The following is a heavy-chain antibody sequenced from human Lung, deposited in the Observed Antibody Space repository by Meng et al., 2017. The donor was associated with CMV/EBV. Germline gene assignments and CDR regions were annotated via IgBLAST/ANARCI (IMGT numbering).Heavy chain of an antibody. CDR3: ARGKAGNSGSGYFDL. CDR1: GDAFSYT. V-gene: IGHV1-69*02. D-gene: IGHD4-23*01. Sequence: SXXVSXKAPGDAFSYTINWVRQAPGQGLEWMGKIIPVLTMPIYAQKFQGRVTFTADRSTSTVYMDLSSLRSEDTAVYYCARGKAGNSGSGYFDLWGRGNXV. CDR2: IIPVLTMP. J-gene: IGHJ2*01.